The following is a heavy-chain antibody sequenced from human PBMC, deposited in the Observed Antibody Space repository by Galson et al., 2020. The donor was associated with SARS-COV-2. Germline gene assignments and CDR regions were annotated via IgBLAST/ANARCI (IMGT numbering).Heavy chain of an antibody. CDR3: ARTFNWNENWFDP. CDR1: GFLVSDNY. D-gene: IGHD1-1*01. V-gene: IGHV3-66*01. Sequence: AGGSLRLSCAASGFLVSDNYMAWVRQAPGKGLEWVSVLYTTGRTYYADYVKDRFIISRDNSENIVHLQMNIVRAEDTALYYCARTFNWNENWFDPWGQGTLVTVSS. CDR2: LYTTGRT. J-gene: IGHJ5*02.